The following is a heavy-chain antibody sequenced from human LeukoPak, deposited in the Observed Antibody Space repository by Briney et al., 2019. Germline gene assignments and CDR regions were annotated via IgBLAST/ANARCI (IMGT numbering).Heavy chain of an antibody. CDR2: INKDGSEK. V-gene: IGHV3-7*01. Sequence: GGCLRPSCVASGFTSTNYWMSWVSQAPGEGLEWVANINKDGSEKYYGVSVRGRFTISRDNAKNSVYLQMNSVRVEDTAVYYCAGAWSRVDGFDIWGQGAMVTVSS. CDR1: GFTSTNYW. CDR3: AGAWSRVDGFDI. J-gene: IGHJ3*02. D-gene: IGHD2-8*02.